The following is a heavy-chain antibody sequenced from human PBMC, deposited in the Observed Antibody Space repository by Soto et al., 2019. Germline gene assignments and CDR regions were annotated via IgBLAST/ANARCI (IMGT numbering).Heavy chain of an antibody. V-gene: IGHV4-30-4*01. Sequence: QVQLQESGPGLVKPSQTLSLTCTVSGGSISSGDYYWSWVRQPPGKGLEWIGYVYYSGSTYYNPSLKIRVPISVDTSKNQCSLKLSSVTAADTAVYYCARRTGEYVGAFDPWGQGTLVTVSS. CDR1: GGSISSGDYY. CDR2: VYYSGST. CDR3: ARRTGEYVGAFDP. J-gene: IGHJ5*02. D-gene: IGHD7-27*01.